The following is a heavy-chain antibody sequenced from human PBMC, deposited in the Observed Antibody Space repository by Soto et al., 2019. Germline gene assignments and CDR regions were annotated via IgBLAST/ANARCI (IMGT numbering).Heavy chain of an antibody. Sequence: GGSLRLSCAASGFTFSSYAMSWVRQAPGKGLEWVSAISGSGGSTYYADSVKGRFTISRDNSKNTLYLQMNSLRAEDTAVYYCAKAYITAMVEDDAFDIWGQGTMVTVSS. J-gene: IGHJ3*02. CDR1: GFTFSSYA. V-gene: IGHV3-23*01. CDR3: AKAYITAMVEDDAFDI. D-gene: IGHD5-18*01. CDR2: ISGSGGST.